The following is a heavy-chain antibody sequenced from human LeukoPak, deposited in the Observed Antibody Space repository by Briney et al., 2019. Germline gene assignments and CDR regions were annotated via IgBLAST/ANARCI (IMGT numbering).Heavy chain of an antibody. CDR3: ARDQYYYDSSGYYTDY. V-gene: IGHV3-48*01. J-gene: IGHJ4*02. CDR1: GFTFSSYS. Sequence: GGSLRLSCAASGFTFSSYSMNWVRQAPGKGLEWVSYISSSSTIYYADSVKGRFTISRDNAKNSLYLQMNSLRAEDTAVYYCARDQYYYDSSGYYTDYWGQGTLVTVSS. CDR2: ISSSSTI. D-gene: IGHD3-22*01.